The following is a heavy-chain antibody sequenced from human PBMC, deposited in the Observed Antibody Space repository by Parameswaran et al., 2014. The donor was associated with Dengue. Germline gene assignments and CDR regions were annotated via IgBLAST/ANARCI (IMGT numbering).Heavy chain of an antibody. J-gene: IGHJ4*02. Sequence: WIRQPPGKGLEWLALIDWDDDKYYSTSLKTRLTISKDTSKNQVVLTMTNVAPVDTATYYCARVRGNRIDYWGQGTLVTVSS. V-gene: IGHV2-70*01. CDR2: IDWDDDK. CDR3: ARVRGNRIDY. D-gene: IGHD3-10*01.